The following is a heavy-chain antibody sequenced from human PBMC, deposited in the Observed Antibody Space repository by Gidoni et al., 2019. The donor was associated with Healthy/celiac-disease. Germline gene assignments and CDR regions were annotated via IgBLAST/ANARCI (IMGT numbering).Heavy chain of an antibody. Sequence: EVQLVESGGGLVKPGGSLRLSCAASGFTFSSYSMNWLRQAPGTRLEWVSSISSSSSYIYYADSVKGRFTISRDNAKNSLYLKMNSLRAEDTAVYYCARVSGGDYDFWSGYYIYHGEFNYYGMDVWGQGTTVTVSS. CDR2: ISSSSSYI. J-gene: IGHJ6*02. V-gene: IGHV3-21*01. D-gene: IGHD3-3*01. CDR3: ARVSGGDYDFWSGYYIYHGEFNYYGMDV. CDR1: GFTFSSYS.